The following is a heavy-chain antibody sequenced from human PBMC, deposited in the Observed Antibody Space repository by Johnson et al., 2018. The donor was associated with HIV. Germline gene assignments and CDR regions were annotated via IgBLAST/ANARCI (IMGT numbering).Heavy chain of an antibody. V-gene: IGHV3-11*04. CDR2: ISSSGSTI. Sequence: QVQLVESGGGLVKPGGSLRLSCAATGFTFDEYGMSWVRQAPGKGLEWVSYISSSGSTIYYADSVKGRFTISRDNAKNSLYLQTNSLRAEDTAVYYCAREDTYYHAFDIWGQGTMVTVSS. D-gene: IGHD3-10*01. J-gene: IGHJ3*02. CDR1: GFTFDEYG. CDR3: AREDTYYHAFDI.